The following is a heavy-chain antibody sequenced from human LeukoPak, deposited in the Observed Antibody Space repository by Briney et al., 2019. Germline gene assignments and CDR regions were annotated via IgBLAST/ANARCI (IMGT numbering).Heavy chain of an antibody. D-gene: IGHD3-3*01. CDR2: IKSKTDGGTT. V-gene: IGHV3-15*07. CDR3: TTDGYDFWSGYYGDFDY. J-gene: IGHJ4*02. Sequence: PGGSLRLSCAASGFTFSNAWMNWVRQAPGKGLEWVGRIKSKTDGGTTDYAAPVKGRFTISRDDSKNTLYLQMNSLKTEDTAVYYCTTDGYDFWSGYYGDFDYWGQGTLVTVSS. CDR1: GFTFSNAW.